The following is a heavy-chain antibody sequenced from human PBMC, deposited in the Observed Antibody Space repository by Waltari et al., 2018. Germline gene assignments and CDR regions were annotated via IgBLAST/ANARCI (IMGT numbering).Heavy chain of an antibody. CDR3: ARSFGSGYNFDY. J-gene: IGHJ4*02. D-gene: IGHD3-22*01. V-gene: IGHV4-39*07. CDR2: IYYSGST. Sequence: QLQLQESGPGLVKPSETLSLTCTVSGGSISSSSYYWSWIRQPPGKGLEWIGSIYYSGSTYYNPSLNSRVTISVDTSKNQFSLKLSSVTAADTAVYYCARSFGSGYNFDYWGQGTLVTVSS. CDR1: GGSISSSSYY.